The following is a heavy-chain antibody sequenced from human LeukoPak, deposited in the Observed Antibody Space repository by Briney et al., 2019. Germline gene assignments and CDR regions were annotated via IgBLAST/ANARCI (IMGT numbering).Heavy chain of an antibody. CDR2: MNPNSGNT. Sequence: ASVKGSCKASGYTFTSYDINCVRQATGEGREWVGGMNPNSGNTGYAHKFQGRVTMPSHTSISTHYMELSSLRSEDPAVYYCARGSSGYYSEPNDYWGQGTLVTVPP. D-gene: IGHD3-22*01. J-gene: IGHJ4*02. CDR3: ARGSSGYYSEPNDY. V-gene: IGHV1-8*01. CDR1: GYTFTSYD.